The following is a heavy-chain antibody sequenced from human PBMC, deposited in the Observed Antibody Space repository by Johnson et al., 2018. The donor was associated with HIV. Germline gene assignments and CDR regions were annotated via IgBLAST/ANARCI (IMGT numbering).Heavy chain of an antibody. CDR1: GLTFSSYA. V-gene: IGHV3-30-3*01. J-gene: IGHJ3*02. Sequence: QVQLVESGGGLVQPGGSLRLSCAVYGLTFSSYAMHWVRQAPGKGLEWVAVISYDGSNKSYADSVKGRFTISRDNSKNTLYLQMNSLRVEDTAVYYCARVGYYVDAFDIWGQGTVVTVSS. CDR2: ISYDGSNK. CDR3: ARVGYYVDAFDI. D-gene: IGHD3-22*01.